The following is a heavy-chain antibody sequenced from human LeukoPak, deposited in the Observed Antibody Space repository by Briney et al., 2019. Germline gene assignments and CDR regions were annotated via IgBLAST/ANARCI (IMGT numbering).Heavy chain of an antibody. CDR2: FDPEDGET. Sequence: ASVKVSCKVSGYTLTELSMHWVRQAPGKGLEWMGGFDPEDGETIYAQKFQGRVTITEDTSTDTAYMELSSLRSEDTAVYYCATDQDDFWSGGSYDWGQGTLVTVSS. CDR1: GYTLTELS. V-gene: IGHV1-24*01. D-gene: IGHD3-3*01. J-gene: IGHJ4*02. CDR3: ATDQDDFWSGGSYD.